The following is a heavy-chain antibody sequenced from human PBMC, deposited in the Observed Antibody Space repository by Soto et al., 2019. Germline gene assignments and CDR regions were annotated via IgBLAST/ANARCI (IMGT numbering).Heavy chain of an antibody. Sequence: PGGSLRLSCAASVFSFINYAMQWVRQAPGKGLEWVAVISYDGSNKYYADSVKGRFTISRDNSKNTMYLQMDSLRAEDTAVYYCERSTIVDTPSNWGQGNMVTVSS. CDR2: ISYDGSNK. J-gene: IGHJ4*02. CDR3: ERSTIVDTPSN. V-gene: IGHV3-30*14. D-gene: IGHD4-4*01. CDR1: VFSFINYA.